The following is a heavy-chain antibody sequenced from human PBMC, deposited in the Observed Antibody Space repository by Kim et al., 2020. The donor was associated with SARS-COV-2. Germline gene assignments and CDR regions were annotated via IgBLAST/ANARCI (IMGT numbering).Heavy chain of an antibody. Sequence: YYTPSLKRRVTISVDTSKNQFSLKLSSVTAAYTAVYYCARAPLGWYGFDYWGQGTLVTVSS. CDR3: ARAPLGWYGFDY. V-gene: IGHV4-39*01. J-gene: IGHJ4*02. D-gene: IGHD6-19*01.